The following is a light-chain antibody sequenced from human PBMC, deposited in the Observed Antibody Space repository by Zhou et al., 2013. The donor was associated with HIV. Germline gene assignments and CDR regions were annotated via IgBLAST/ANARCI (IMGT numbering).Light chain of an antibody. CDR1: QSVTSSY. J-gene: IGKJ4*01. CDR3: QQYEDWPPFT. Sequence: EIVMTQSPATLSVSPGERATLSCRASQSVTSSYLAWYQQKPGQPPRLLIYGASTRAAGVPARFSATGSGTEFALTISSLQSEDFAVYYCQQYEDWPPFTFGGGTKVDI. CDR2: GAS. V-gene: IGKV3-15*01.